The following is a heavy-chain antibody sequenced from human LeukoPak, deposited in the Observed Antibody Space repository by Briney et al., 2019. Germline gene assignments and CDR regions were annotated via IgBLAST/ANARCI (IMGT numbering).Heavy chain of an antibody. CDR1: GYSFTDKY. CDR2: INPKSGGT. V-gene: IGHV1-2*02. CDR3: ARAGGRSWFDP. Sequence: GASVKVSCKASGYSFTDKYMHWVRQAPGQGLEWMGWINPKSGGTNYAQKFQGRVTMTTDTSMSTAYMELSRLTSDDTAVYYCARAGGRSWFDPWGQGTLVTVSS. J-gene: IGHJ5*02.